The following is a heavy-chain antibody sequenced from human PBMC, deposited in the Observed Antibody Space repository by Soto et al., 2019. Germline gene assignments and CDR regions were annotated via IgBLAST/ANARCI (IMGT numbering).Heavy chain of an antibody. J-gene: IGHJ3*02. CDR3: AREKRRAEAIDI. CDR1: GYTFTSSY. Sequence: ASVKVSFKASGYTFTSSYLHWVRQAPGQGLEWMAIINPSGGSPSFAQKFQGRVTMTRDTSTSTVYMELSSLRSEDTAVFCCAREKRRAEAIDIWGQGTLGTGSS. V-gene: IGHV1-46*01. CDR2: INPSGGSP.